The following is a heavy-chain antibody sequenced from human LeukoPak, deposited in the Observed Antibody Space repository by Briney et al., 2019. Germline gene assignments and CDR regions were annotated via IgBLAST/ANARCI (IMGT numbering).Heavy chain of an antibody. J-gene: IGHJ4*02. D-gene: IGHD3-9*01. CDR2: IYYSGST. CDR3: ARHPTYYDILTGYSPHHYLAY. CDR1: GGSISSSSYY. Sequence: SETLSLTCTVSGGSISSSSYYWGWIRQPPGKGLEWIGRIYYSGSTCYNPSLKSRVTISVDTSKNQFSLQLGSVTAADTAVYYCARHPTYYDILTGYSPHHYLAYWGQGTLVTVSS. V-gene: IGHV4-39*01.